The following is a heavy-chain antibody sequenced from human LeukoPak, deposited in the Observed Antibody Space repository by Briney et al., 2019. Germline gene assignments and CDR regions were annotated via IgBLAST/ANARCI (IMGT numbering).Heavy chain of an antibody. V-gene: IGHV1-3*04. CDR1: GYTFTNYG. D-gene: IGHD1-26*01. CDR2: INTGNGNT. Sequence: ASVKVSCKTSGYTFTNYGMHWVRQAPRQSLEWMGWINTGNGNTKSSQKFQDRVTLTRDTSASTAYMELNSLSSEDTAVYFCARVPLHDASGRYYPHWGQGTLVTVSS. CDR3: ARVPLHDASGRYYPH. J-gene: IGHJ1*01.